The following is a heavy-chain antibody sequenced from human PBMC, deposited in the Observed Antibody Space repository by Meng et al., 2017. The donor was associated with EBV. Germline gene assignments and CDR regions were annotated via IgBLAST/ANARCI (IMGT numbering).Heavy chain of an antibody. Sequence: QGQVQQSGAGGKKPGSSVKVSCRTSGGTFRSDAVSWVRQAPGQGLEWMGGLIPMSGAPHYAQKFQDRVTIIADESTSTHSMELNNLRFEDTAMYYCASESGRGFTPDYWGQGTLVTVSS. CDR1: GGTFRSDA. J-gene: IGHJ4*02. CDR2: LIPMSGAP. CDR3: ASESGRGFTPDY. D-gene: IGHD3-10*01. V-gene: IGHV1-69*01.